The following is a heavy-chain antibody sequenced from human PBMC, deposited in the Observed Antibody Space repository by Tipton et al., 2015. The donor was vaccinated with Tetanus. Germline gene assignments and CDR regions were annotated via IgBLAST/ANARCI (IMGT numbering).Heavy chain of an antibody. CDR1: GYAFASYD. J-gene: IGHJ4*02. V-gene: IGHV1-18*01. D-gene: IGHD4-11*01. Sequence: QSGPEVKKPGASVKVSCKAFGYAFASYDLNWVRQASGQGLEWVGWISPYNGNTNYGQKFQGRVTMTTETSTSTAYMELRSLRSDDTAVYFCARDYSIPYYFDNWGQGTRVIVSS. CDR3: ARDYSIPYYFDN. CDR2: ISPYNGNT.